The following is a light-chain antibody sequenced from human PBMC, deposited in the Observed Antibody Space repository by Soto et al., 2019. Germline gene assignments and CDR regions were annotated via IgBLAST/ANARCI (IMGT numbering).Light chain of an antibody. Sequence: DIVMTQSPDSLAVSLGERATINCKSSQSVLYSANNKNCLAWYQQKPGQPPKLLLYWASTRESGVPDRFSGSGSGIDFTLTISSLQAEDVAVYYCKQYYSTPRTFGQGTKLEIK. CDR2: WAS. CDR1: QSVLYSANNKNC. J-gene: IGKJ1*01. V-gene: IGKV4-1*01. CDR3: KQYYSTPRT.